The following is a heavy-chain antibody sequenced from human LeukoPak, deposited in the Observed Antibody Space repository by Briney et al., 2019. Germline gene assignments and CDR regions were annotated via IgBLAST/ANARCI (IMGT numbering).Heavy chain of an antibody. J-gene: IGHJ4*02. V-gene: IGHV3-21*01. CDR3: ASWTRPGDY. CDR1: GFTFSSYS. Sequence: GGSLRLSCAASGFTFSSYSMNWVRQAPGKGLEWVSSISSSSSYIYYADSVEGRFTISRDNAKNSLYLQMNSLRAEDTAVYYCASWTRPGDYWGQGTLVTVSS. D-gene: IGHD3/OR15-3a*01. CDR2: ISSSSSYI.